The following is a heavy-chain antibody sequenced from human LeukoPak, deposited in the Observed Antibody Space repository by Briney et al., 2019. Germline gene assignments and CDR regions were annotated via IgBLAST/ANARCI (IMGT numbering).Heavy chain of an antibody. CDR3: ASLMYSSSWYYFDY. D-gene: IGHD6-13*01. Sequence: GGSLRLSCVASGFTFSSYGMHWVRQAPGKGLEWVSVIYSAGTTYYTDSVKGRFTISRDNSKNTLYLQMNSLRAEDTAVYYCASLMYSSSWYYFDYWGQGTLVTVSS. J-gene: IGHJ4*02. CDR2: IYSAGTT. CDR1: GFTFSSYG. V-gene: IGHV3-NL1*01.